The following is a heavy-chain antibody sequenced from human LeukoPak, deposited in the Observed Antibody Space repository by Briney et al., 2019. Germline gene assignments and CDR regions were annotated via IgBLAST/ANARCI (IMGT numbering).Heavy chain of an antibody. V-gene: IGHV4-39*07. Sequence: PSETLSLTCTVSGGSVSGSEYYWGWIRQPPGKGLEWIASVYYNGFTDYNPPLKSRATISLNTSKNQFSLKLSSVTAADTAVYYCARGRRQLANFDYWGQGTLVTVSS. CDR3: ARGRRQLANFDY. D-gene: IGHD6-13*01. CDR1: GGSVSGSEYY. CDR2: VYYNGFT. J-gene: IGHJ4*02.